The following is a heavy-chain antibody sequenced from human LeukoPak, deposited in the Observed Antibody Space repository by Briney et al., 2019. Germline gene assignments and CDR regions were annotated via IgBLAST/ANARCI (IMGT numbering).Heavy chain of an antibody. CDR2: IKSKTEGGTT. CDR3: AKGLYSSGWGGAFDI. CDR1: GFTFSNAW. D-gene: IGHD6-19*01. Sequence: GGSLRLSCAASGFTFSNAWMSWVRQAPGKGLEWVGRIKSKTEGGTTDYAAPVKGRFTISRDDSINTVYLQMNSLRAEDTAVYYCAKGLYSSGWGGAFDIWGQGTMVTVSS. J-gene: IGHJ3*02. V-gene: IGHV3-15*01.